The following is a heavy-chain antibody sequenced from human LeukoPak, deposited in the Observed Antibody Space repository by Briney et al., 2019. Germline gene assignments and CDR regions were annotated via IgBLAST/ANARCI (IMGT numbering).Heavy chain of an antibody. V-gene: IGHV1-46*01. J-gene: IGHJ6*02. CDR1: GYTFTSYY. CDR2: INPSGGST. D-gene: IGHD1-26*01. CDR3: ARDMAGATGNYYGMDV. Sequence: ASVKVSCKASGYTFTSYYMHWVRQAPGQGLEWMGIINPSGGSTSYAQKFQGRVTMTRDTSTSTVYMELSSLRSEDTAVYYCARDMAGATGNYYGMDVWGQGTTVTVSS.